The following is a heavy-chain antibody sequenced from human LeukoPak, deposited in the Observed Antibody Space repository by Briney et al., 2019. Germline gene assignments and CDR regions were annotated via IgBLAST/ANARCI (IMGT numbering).Heavy chain of an antibody. V-gene: IGHV4-34*01. D-gene: IGHD2-2*01. CDR1: GGSFSGYY. J-gene: IGHJ4*02. CDR3: ARGLVVVPAAPFDY. CDR2: INHSGST. Sequence: PSETLSLTCAVYGGSFSGYYWSWIRQPPGKGLEGIGEINHSGSTNYNPSLKSRVTISVDTSKNQFSLKLSSVTAADTAVYYCARGLVVVPAAPFDYWGQGTLVTVSS.